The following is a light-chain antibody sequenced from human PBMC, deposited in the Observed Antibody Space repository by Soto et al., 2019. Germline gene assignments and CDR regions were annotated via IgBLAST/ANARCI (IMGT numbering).Light chain of an antibody. Sequence: DIVITQSPLSLPFSPGEPASISCRAIQSLVNSFIAWYQQKPGQAPRLLIYGASNRATGIPDRFSGSGSGTDFTLTISRLEPEDFAVYYCQQYGSSGTFGQGTKVDIK. CDR3: QQYGSSGT. V-gene: IGKV3-20*01. CDR1: QSLVNSF. J-gene: IGKJ1*01. CDR2: GAS.